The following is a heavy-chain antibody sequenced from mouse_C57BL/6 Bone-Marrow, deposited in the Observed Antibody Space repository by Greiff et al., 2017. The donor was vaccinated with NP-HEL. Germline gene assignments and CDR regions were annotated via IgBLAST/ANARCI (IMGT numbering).Heavy chain of an antibody. Sequence: QVQLQQSGAELVRPGTSVKMSCKASGYTFTNYWIGWAKQRPGHGLEWIGDIYPGGGYTNYNEKFKGKATLTADKSSSTAYMQFSSLTSEDSAIYYCASHYYGREWYFEVWGTGTTVTVSS. V-gene: IGHV1-63*01. J-gene: IGHJ1*03. CDR2: IYPGGGYT. CDR1: GYTFTNYW. CDR3: ASHYYGREWYFEV. D-gene: IGHD1-1*01.